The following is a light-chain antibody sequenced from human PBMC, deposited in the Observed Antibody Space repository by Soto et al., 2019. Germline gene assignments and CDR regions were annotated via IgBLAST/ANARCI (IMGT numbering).Light chain of an antibody. J-gene: IGKJ2*01. V-gene: IGKV3-20*01. CDR3: QQYGSSPQT. CDR1: QSFSSSH. CDR2: GAS. Sequence: EIVLTQSPGTLSLSPGERATLSCRASQSFSSSHLAWYQQKPGQAPRLLMYGASSRATVIPARLSGSGSGTDFALNIRRLEPEDFAVYYCQQYGSSPQTFGQGTKLEIK.